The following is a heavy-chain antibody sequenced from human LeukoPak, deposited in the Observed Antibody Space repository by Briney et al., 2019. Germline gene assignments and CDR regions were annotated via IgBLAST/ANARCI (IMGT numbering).Heavy chain of an antibody. J-gene: IGHJ4*02. CDR2: INPDSGDT. CDR1: GYTFTGYY. Sequence: ASVKVSCKASGYTFTGYYMHWVRQAPGQGLEWTGWINPDSGDTNYAQTFQGRVTVTRDTSIRTVYLELSRLRSDDTAVYYCARDPSTVTTRHLDYWGQGTLVTVSS. CDR3: ARDPSTVTTRHLDY. D-gene: IGHD4-17*01. V-gene: IGHV1-2*02.